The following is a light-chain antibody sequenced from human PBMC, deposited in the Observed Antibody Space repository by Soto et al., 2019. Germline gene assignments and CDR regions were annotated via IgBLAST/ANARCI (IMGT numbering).Light chain of an antibody. CDR3: QSYDSSLSGYV. CDR1: SSNIGAGYD. V-gene: IGLV1-40*01. J-gene: IGLJ1*01. CDR2: GNN. Sequence: QSVLTQPPSVSGAPGQRVTISCTGSSSNIGAGYDVHWYQQLPGTAPKLLIYGNNNRPSGVPDRFSGSKSGTSASLAITGVQDEDEADYYCQSYDSSLSGYVFGTGTKVTVL.